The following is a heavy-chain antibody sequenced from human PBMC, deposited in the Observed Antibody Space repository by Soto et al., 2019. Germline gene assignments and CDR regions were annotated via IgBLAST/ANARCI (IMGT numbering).Heavy chain of an antibody. V-gene: IGHV3-23*01. D-gene: IGHD1-26*01. CDR2: LTGSGAST. CDR1: GFTFGSYA. CDR3: AQDFGGRRPFHY. Sequence: EVQLLESGGGLVQPGGSLRISCAASGFTFGSYAMTWVRQAPGKGLEWVSALTGSGASTYYADSVRSRFIISRDNSKNTLYLQMYTLRPEDTAVYYCAQDFGGRRPFHYRGQGTLVTVSS. J-gene: IGHJ4*02.